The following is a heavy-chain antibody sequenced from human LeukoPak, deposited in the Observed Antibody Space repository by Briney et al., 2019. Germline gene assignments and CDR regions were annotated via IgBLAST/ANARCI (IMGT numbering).Heavy chain of an antibody. V-gene: IGHV4-61*02. J-gene: IGHJ3*02. CDR2: IYTSGST. CDR1: GGSISSGSYY. D-gene: IGHD1-26*01. CDR3: ARGKLRDAFDI. Sequence: SETLSLTCTVSGGSISSGSYYWSWIRQPAGKGLEWIGRIYTSGSTNYNPSLKSRVTISVDTSKNQFSLKLSSATAADTAVYYCARGKLRDAFDIWGQGTMVTVSS.